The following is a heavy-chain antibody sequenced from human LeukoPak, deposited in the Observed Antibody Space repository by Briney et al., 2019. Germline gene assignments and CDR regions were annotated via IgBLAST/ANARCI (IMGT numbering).Heavy chain of an antibody. CDR2: IYYSGST. V-gene: IGHV4-39*01. CDR1: GGSISSSSYY. Sequence: SETRSLTCTVSGGSISSSSYYWGWIRQPPGKGLEWIGSIYYSGSTYYNPSLKSRVTISVDTSKDQFSLKLSSVTAADTAVYYCARLVYYYMDVWGKGTTVTVSS. CDR3: ARLVYYYMDV. J-gene: IGHJ6*03.